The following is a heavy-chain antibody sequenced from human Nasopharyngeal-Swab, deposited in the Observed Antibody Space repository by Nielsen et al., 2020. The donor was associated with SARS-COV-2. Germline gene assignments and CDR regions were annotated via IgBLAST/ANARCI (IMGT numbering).Heavy chain of an antibody. D-gene: IGHD5-24*01. CDR2: IIPILGIP. J-gene: IGHJ5*02. Sequence: SVKVSCKASGYSFKNYAITWVRQAPGQGLEWMGRIIPILGIPNYAQKFQGRLTITADTSTTTAYMELSSLRSEDTAVYYCASPVEMSTTWGQGTLVTVSS. CDR1: GYSFKNYA. V-gene: IGHV1-69*04. CDR3: ASPVEMSTT.